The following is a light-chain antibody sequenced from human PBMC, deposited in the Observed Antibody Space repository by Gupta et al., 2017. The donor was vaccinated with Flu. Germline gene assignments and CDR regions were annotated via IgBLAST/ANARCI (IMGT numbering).Light chain of an antibody. J-gene: IGKJ5*01. Sequence: PSSVSASVGDRVTITCRASQGVGKYLDWYQQKPGEAPNLLIYTTSTLQSGVPSRFSGSGSGTDFTLTISSLQPEDSATYYCQQGNSFPITFGQGTRLEIK. V-gene: IGKV1-12*01. CDR1: QGVGKY. CDR3: QQGNSFPIT. CDR2: TTS.